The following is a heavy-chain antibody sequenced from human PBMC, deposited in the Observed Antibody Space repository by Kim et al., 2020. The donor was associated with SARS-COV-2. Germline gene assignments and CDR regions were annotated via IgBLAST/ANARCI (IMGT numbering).Heavy chain of an antibody. D-gene: IGHD1-7*01. J-gene: IGHJ6*02. Sequence: ESLKISCKGSGYSFTSYWIGWVRQMPGKGLEWMGIIYPGDSDTRYSPSFNGQVTISADKSISTDYLQRSSLKASDTAMYYCARSIWNYVGGYYYYYGMDVWGQGTTVTFS. CDR3: ARSIWNYVGGYYYYYGMDV. CDR1: GYSFTSYW. CDR2: IYPGDSDT. V-gene: IGHV5-51*01.